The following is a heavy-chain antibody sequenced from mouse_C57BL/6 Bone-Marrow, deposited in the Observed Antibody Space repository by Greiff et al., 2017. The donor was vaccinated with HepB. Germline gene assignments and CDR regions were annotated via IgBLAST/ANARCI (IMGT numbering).Heavy chain of an antibody. J-gene: IGHJ2*01. Sequence: EVQGVESGGGLVQPGGSLSLSCAASGFTFTDYYMSWVRQPPGKALEWLGFIRNKANGYTTEYSASVKGRFTISRDNSQSILYLQMNALRAEDSATYYCARYIGYYGSSPYYFDYWGQGTTLTVSS. D-gene: IGHD1-1*01. CDR3: ARYIGYYGSSPYYFDY. V-gene: IGHV7-3*01. CDR1: GFTFTDYY. CDR2: IRNKANGYTT.